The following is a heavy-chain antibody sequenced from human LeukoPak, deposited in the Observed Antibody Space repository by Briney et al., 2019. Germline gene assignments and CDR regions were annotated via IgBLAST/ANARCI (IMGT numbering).Heavy chain of an antibody. J-gene: IGHJ3*01. D-gene: IGHD1-14*01. CDR1: GYTFTSYT. V-gene: IGHV1-3*03. Sequence: VASVRVSCKASGYTFTSYTIHWVHQAPGQSLEWMGWISVGRGDSKCSQEFQGRVTLTRDTSATTAYLEVSSLRPEDMAVYYCARERGIRDAFDFWGQGTMVTVSS. CDR2: ISVGRGDS. CDR3: ARERGIRDAFDF.